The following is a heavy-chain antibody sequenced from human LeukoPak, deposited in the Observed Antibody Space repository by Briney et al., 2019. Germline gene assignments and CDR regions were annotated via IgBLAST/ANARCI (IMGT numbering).Heavy chain of an antibody. CDR1: GFTFSGYA. Sequence: GGSLRLSCVASGFTFSGYAMSWVRQAPGKGLEWVSADSGGGGSAYYADSVKGRFTISRDNSKNTLYLQTNSLKVEDTAVYFCAKIGDYDFWSGPNAGHFDYWGQGTLVTVSS. V-gene: IGHV3-23*01. CDR3: AKIGDYDFWSGPNAGHFDY. D-gene: IGHD3-3*01. J-gene: IGHJ4*02. CDR2: DSGGGGSA.